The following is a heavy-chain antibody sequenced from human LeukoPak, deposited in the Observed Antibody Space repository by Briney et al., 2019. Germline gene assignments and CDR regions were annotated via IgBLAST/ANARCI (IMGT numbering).Heavy chain of an antibody. Sequence: SVKVSCKASGGTFSSYAISWVRQAPGQGLEWMGGIIPIFGTANYAQKFQGRVTITADESTSTAYMELSSLRSEDTAVYYCARAGFDYCSGGSCYSEDDYWGQGTLVTVSS. V-gene: IGHV1-69*13. CDR3: ARAGFDYCSGGSCYSEDDY. D-gene: IGHD2-15*01. CDR2: IIPIFGTA. J-gene: IGHJ4*02. CDR1: GGTFSSYA.